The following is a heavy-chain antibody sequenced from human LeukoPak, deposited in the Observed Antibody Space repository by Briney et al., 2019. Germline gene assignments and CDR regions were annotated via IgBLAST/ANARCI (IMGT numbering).Heavy chain of an antibody. V-gene: IGHV3-23*01. CDR3: ARWKFGESESPYFYFYFGMDV. Sequence: GGSLRLSCAASGFTLYSYAMSWVRQAPGKGLEWVSAISGSGASTYYADSVQGRFTITRDNSKNMVFLQMNSLTAEDTAVYFCARWKFGESESPYFYFYFGMDVWGQGTTVTVSS. D-gene: IGHD3-10*01. CDR2: ISGSGAST. CDR1: GFTLYSYA. J-gene: IGHJ6*02.